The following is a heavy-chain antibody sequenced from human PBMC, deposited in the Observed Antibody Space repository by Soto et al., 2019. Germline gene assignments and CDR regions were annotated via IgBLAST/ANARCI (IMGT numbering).Heavy chain of an antibody. CDR3: ARPSSTEGNFDY. V-gene: IGHV4-39*01. D-gene: IGHD2-21*02. CDR2: IYYSGST. J-gene: IGHJ4*02. CDR1: GGSISSSSYY. Sequence: QLQLQESGPRLAKPSETLSLTCNVSGGSISSSSYYWAWIRQPPGKGLEWIGNIYYSGSTYYNPSLKSRVTISVDTSKNQFSLNLSSVTAADTAVYYCARPSSTEGNFDYWGQGTLVTVSS.